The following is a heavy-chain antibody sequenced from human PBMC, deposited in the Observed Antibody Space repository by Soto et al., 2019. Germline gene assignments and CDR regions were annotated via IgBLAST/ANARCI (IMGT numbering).Heavy chain of an antibody. CDR3: ATGRDGDFYYSGY. CDR1: GFTVSSNY. Sequence: GGSLRLSCAASGFTVSSNYMSWVRQAPGKGLEWVSVIYSGGSTYYADSVKGRFTISRDNSKNTLYLQMDSLRADDTAVYYCATGRDGDFYYSGYWGQGTLVTVSS. D-gene: IGHD2-21*01. J-gene: IGHJ4*02. CDR2: IYSGGST. V-gene: IGHV3-53*01.